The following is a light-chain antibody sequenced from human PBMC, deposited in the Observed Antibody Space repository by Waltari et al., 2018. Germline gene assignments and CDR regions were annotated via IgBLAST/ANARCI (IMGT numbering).Light chain of an antibody. V-gene: IGKV1-39*01. CDR3: QQSYSTRWT. Sequence: DIQMTQSPFSLSASVGDRVTITCRASQSISSYLNWYQQKPGRAPKLLIYAASSLQSGVPSRFSCSRSGTDFTLTISSLQPEDFATYYCQQSYSTRWTFGQGTKVEIK. CDR1: QSISSY. CDR2: AAS. J-gene: IGKJ1*01.